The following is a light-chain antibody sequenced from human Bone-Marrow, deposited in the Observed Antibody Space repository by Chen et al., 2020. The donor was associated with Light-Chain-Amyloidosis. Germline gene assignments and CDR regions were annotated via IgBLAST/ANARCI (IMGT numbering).Light chain of an antibody. CDR2: RDT. J-gene: IGLJ2*01. CDR3: QSADSSGTYEVI. Sequence: SYELTQPPSVSVSPGQTARITCSGDDLPTKYAYWYQQKPGQAPVLVIHRDTERPSGISERFSAASSGTTAPLTISGVQAEDEADYHCQSADSSGTYEVIVGGGTKLTVL. V-gene: IGLV3-25*03. CDR1: DLPTKY.